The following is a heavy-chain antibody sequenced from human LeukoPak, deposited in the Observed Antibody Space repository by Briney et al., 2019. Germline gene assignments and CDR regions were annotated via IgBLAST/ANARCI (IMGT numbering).Heavy chain of an antibody. J-gene: IGHJ4*02. D-gene: IGHD4-23*01. CDR3: ARSSDYGGIALDY. Sequence: SETLSLTCTVSGGSISSCYWSWIRQPPGKGLEWIGYIYYSGSTNYNPSLKSRVTISVDTSKNQFSLKLSSVTAADTAVYYCARSSDYGGIALDYWGQGTLVTVSS. CDR2: IYYSGST. V-gene: IGHV4-59*01. CDR1: GGSISSCY.